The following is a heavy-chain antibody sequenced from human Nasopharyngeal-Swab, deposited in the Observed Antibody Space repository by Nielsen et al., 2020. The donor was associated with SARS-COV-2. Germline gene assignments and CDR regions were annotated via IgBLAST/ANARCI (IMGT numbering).Heavy chain of an antibody. CDR3: ASAYSSGWPLGAFDI. CDR1: GGSISSSSYY. D-gene: IGHD6-19*01. J-gene: IGHJ3*02. CDR2: IYYSGST. V-gene: IGHV4-39*01. Sequence: SETLSLTCTVSGGSISSSSYYRGWIRQPPGKGLEWIGSIYYSGSTYYNPSLKSRVTISVDTSKNQFSLKLSSVTAADTAVYYCASAYSSGWPLGAFDIWGQGTMVTVSS.